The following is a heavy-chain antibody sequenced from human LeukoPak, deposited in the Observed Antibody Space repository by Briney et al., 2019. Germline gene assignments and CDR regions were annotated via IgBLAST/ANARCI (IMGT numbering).Heavy chain of an antibody. CDR3: ARQVWRAPIAGLRYCSSTSCYRRAGYMDV. J-gene: IGHJ6*03. Sequence: SETLSLTCAVYGGSFSGYYWSWIRQPPGKGLEWIGEINHSGSTNYNPSLKSRVTISVDTSKNQSSLKLSSVTAADTAVYYCARQVWRAPIAGLRYCSSTSCYRRAGYMDVWGKGTTVTISS. CDR2: INHSGST. D-gene: IGHD2-2*02. V-gene: IGHV4-34*01. CDR1: GGSFSGYY.